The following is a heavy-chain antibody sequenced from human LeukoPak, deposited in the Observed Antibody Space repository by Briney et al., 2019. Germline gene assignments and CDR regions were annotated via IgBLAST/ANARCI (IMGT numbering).Heavy chain of an antibody. V-gene: IGHV3-7*01. CDR2: IKQDGSEK. J-gene: IGHJ6*02. D-gene: IGHD6-19*01. CDR3: ARDGIAVAGHYYYGMDV. CDR1: GFTFSSYW. Sequence: TGGSLRLSCAASGFTFSSYWMSWVRQAPGKGLEWVANIKQDGSEKHYVDSVKGRFTISRDNAKNSLYLQMNSLRAEDTAVYYCARDGIAVAGHYYYGMDVWGQGTTVTVSS.